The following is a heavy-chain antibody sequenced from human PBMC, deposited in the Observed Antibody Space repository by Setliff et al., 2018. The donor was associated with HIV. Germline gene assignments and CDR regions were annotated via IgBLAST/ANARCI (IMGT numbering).Heavy chain of an antibody. J-gene: IGHJ5*02. CDR1: GGSISSHY. V-gene: IGHV4-59*11. Sequence: LSLTCTVSGGSISSHYWSWIRQPPGKGLEWIGYIFYSGNPNYNPTLKGRVTISLDTSKKQFSLRLRSVTAADTAVDYCARAYGSERLNWFDPWGQGTLVTVSS. D-gene: IGHD3-10*01. CDR3: ARAYGSERLNWFDP. CDR2: IFYSGNP.